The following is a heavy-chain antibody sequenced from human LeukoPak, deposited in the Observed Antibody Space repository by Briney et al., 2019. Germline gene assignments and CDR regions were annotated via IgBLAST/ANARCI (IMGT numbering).Heavy chain of an antibody. CDR2: TYYRSKWYN. J-gene: IGHJ4*02. V-gene: IGHV6-1*01. D-gene: IGHD3-10*01. Sequence: SQTLSLTCAISGDSVSSNSAAWNWLRQSPSRGLEWLGRTYYRSKWYNDYAVSVKSRITINPDTSKNQFSLQLNSVTPEDTAVYYCAKGVLYGSGSFDYWGQGTLVTVSS. CDR3: AKGVLYGSGSFDY. CDR1: GDSVSSNSAA.